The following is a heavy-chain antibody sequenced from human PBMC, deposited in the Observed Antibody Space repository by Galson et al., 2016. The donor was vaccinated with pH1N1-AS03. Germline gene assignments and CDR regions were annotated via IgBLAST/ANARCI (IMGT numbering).Heavy chain of an antibody. V-gene: IGHV6-1*01. J-gene: IGHJ5*02. CDR2: TYYRSKWYRWYN. Sequence: CAISGDSVSSDTAAWNWIRQSPARGLEWLGRTYYRSKWYRWYNEYAVFVEGRIIISPDTSKNQVPLELKSVTAADTAGYYCARDRTYCSGGSCYADGYDPWGQGILVTVSS. CDR1: GDSVSSDTAA. CDR3: ARDRTYCSGGSCYADGYDP. D-gene: IGHD2-15*01.